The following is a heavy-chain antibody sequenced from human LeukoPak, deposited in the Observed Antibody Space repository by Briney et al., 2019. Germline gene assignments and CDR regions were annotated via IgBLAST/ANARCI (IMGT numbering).Heavy chain of an antibody. V-gene: IGHV4-59*01. CDR1: GGSISSYY. Sequence: SETLSLTCTVSGGSISSYYWSWIRQPPGKGLEWIGYIYYSGSTNYSPSLKSRVTISEDTSKNQFSLKLSSVTAADTAVYYCARGGGNYYPYYFDFWGQGTLVTVSS. CDR3: ARGGGNYYPYYFDF. J-gene: IGHJ4*02. CDR2: IYYSGST. D-gene: IGHD1-26*01.